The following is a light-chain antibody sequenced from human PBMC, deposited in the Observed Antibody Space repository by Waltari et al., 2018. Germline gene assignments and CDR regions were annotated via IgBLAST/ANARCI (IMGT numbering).Light chain of an antibody. CDR3: GAWDDGVKEWV. Sequence: SVLTQPPSASGTPGRRVPIPCSGTIYNIGINTVNWYHQFPGTAPKLLIFSTTQRPSGVPDRFSASKSGTSASLAINGLQAADEADYYCGAWDDGVKEWVFGGGTKLTVL. J-gene: IGLJ3*02. V-gene: IGLV1-44*01. CDR2: STT. CDR1: IYNIGINT.